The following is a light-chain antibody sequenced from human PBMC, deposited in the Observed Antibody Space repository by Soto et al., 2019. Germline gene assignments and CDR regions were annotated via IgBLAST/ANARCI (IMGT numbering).Light chain of an antibody. V-gene: IGLV1-51*01. CDR2: DNN. J-gene: IGLJ2*01. CDR3: GTWDSSLSAVV. Sequence: QSVLTQPPSVSAAPEEKVTISCSGSRSNIGNNYVSWYQQVPGTAPKLLIYDNNKRPSGIPDRFSGSKSGTSATLGITGLQTGDEADYYCGTWDSSLSAVVFGGGTKVTVL. CDR1: RSNIGNNY.